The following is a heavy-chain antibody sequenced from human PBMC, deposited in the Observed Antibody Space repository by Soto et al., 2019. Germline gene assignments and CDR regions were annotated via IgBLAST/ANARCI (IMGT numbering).Heavy chain of an antibody. D-gene: IGHD4-17*01. V-gene: IGHV3-48*02. Sequence: VQLVESGGGLVQPGGSLRLSCAASGFTFSSYSMNWVRQAPGKGLEWVSYISSSSSTIYYADSVKGRFTISRDNAKNSLYLQMNSLRDEDTAVYYCASRSGGMTTVTTDAFDIWGQGTMVTVSS. CDR3: ASRSGGMTTVTTDAFDI. CDR1: GFTFSSYS. J-gene: IGHJ3*02. CDR2: ISSSSSTI.